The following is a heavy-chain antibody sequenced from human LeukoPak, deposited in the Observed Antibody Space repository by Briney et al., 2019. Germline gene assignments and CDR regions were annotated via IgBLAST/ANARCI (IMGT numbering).Heavy chain of an antibody. V-gene: IGHV6-1*01. J-gene: IGHJ4*02. CDR2: TYYRSKRYY. CDR3: ARTRDLGPDY. CDR1: GDSVSSNSAA. D-gene: IGHD7-27*01. Sequence: HSQTLSLTCVISGDSVSSNSAAWNWIRQSPSRGLEWLGRTYYRSKRYYHYAVSMKSRITVNLATSKNNFSLQLNSVTPEHTAVYYCARTRDLGPDYWGQGTLVTVSS.